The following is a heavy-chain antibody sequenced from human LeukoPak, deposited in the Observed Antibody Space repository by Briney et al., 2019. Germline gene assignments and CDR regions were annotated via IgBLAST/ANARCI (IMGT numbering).Heavy chain of an antibody. D-gene: IGHD1-26*01. CDR2: IYHSGST. CDR1: GFTFSSYGM. Sequence: GSLRLSCAASGFTFSSYGMSWVRQPPGKGLEWIGEIYHSGSTNYNPSLKSRVTISVDKSKNQFSLKLSSVTAADTAVYYCAGDFRSYYSLWGQGTLVTVSS. V-gene: IGHV4-4*02. CDR3: AGDFRSYYSL. J-gene: IGHJ4*02.